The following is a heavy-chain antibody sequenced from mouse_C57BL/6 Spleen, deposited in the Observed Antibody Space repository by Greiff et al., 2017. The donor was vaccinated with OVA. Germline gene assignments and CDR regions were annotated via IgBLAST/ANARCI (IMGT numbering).Heavy chain of an antibody. V-gene: IGHV1-15*01. D-gene: IGHD1-1*01. Sequence: QVQLKQSGAELVRPGASVTLSCKASGYTFTDYEMHWVKQTPVHGLEWIGAIDPETGGTAYNQKFKVKAILTADKSSSTAYMELRSLTSEDSAVYYCTREHYGSSFDYWGQGTSVTVSS. CDR3: TREHYGSSFDY. CDR1: GYTFTDYE. J-gene: IGHJ4*01. CDR2: IDPETGGT.